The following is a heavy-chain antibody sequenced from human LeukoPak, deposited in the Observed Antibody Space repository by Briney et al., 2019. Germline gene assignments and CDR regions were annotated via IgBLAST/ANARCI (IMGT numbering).Heavy chain of an antibody. D-gene: IGHD1-26*01. CDR2: IYYSGST. J-gene: IGHJ3*02. CDR1: GGSISSGDYY. V-gene: IGHV4-30-4*01. Sequence: SETLSLTCTVSGGSISSGDYYWSWIRQPAGKGLEWIGYIYYSGSTYYNPSLKSRVTISVDTSKNQFSLKLSSVTAADTAVYYCAREWVGATPSAFVIWGQGTMVTVSS. CDR3: AREWVGATPSAFVI.